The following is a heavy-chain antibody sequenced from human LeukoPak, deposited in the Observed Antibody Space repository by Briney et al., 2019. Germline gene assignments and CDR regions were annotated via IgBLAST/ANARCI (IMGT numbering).Heavy chain of an antibody. CDR1: GFSLSTSGAG. CDR3: AHIPPPYDITMVRGVISFDY. D-gene: IGHD3-10*01. CDR2: FYWYDDK. J-gene: IGHJ4*02. Sequence: GPTLVNPSETPTLTCTCSGFSLSTSGAGVGWIRQPPVSALDCHTLFYWYDDKRYRPPMTSRLTITKDTSKNQVLLTMTNVEPVDTATYYCAHIPPPYDITMVRGVISFDYWGQGTLVTVSS. V-gene: IGHV2-5*01.